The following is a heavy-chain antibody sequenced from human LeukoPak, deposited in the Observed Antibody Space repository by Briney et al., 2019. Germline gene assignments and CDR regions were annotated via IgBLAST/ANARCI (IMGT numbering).Heavy chain of an antibody. V-gene: IGHV3-48*04. Sequence: PGGSLRLSCAASGFTFRTSGMNWVRQAPGKGLEWVSYISSSGTTISYAQSVKGRFTITRDNDKNSLFLQMNSLRVEDTAVYYCVRDMSRESIFDYWGQGTLVIVSS. J-gene: IGHJ4*02. CDR3: VRDMSRESIFDY. CDR2: ISSSGTTI. D-gene: IGHD3-16*01. CDR1: GFTFRTSG.